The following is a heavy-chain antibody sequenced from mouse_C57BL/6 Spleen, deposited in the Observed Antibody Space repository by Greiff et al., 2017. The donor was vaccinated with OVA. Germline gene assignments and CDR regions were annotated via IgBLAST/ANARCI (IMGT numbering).Heavy chain of an antibody. V-gene: IGHV1-18*01. J-gene: IGHJ4*01. CDR3: ARWYDYGDYAMDY. CDR1: GYTFTDYN. CDR2: INPNNGGT. Sequence: VQLQQSGPELVKPGASVKIPCKASGYTFTDYNMDWVKQSHGKSLEWIGDINPNNGGTNYNQKFKGKATLTVDKSSSTAYMELRSLTSEDTAVYYCARWYDYGDYAMDYWGQGTSVTVSS. D-gene: IGHD2-4*01.